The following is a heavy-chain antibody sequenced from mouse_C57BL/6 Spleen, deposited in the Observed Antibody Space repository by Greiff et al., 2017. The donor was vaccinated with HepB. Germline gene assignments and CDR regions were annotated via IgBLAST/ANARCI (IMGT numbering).Heavy chain of an antibody. Sequence: VQLQQSGAELVRPGASVTLSCKASGYTCTDYEMHWVKQTPVHGLEWIGAIDPETGGTAYNQKFKGKAILTADKSSSTAYMELRSLTSEDSAVYYCTRVDFIFPFDYWGQGTTLTDSS. CDR1: GYTCTDYE. CDR2: IDPETGGT. V-gene: IGHV1-15*01. CDR3: TRVDFIFPFDY. J-gene: IGHJ2*01. D-gene: IGHD1-1*01.